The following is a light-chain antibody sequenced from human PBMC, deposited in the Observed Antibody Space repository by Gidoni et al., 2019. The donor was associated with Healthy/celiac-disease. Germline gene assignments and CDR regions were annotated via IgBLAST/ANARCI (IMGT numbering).Light chain of an antibody. CDR1: SSDVGSYNL. V-gene: IGLV2-23*02. Sequence: QSALTQPASASGSPGQSITISCTGTSSDVGSYNLVSWYQQHPGKAPKLMIYEVSKRPSGVSNRFSGSKSGNTASLTISGLKAEDEADYYCCSYAGSSTVVFGGGTKLTVL. CDR2: EVS. CDR3: CSYAGSSTVV. J-gene: IGLJ2*01.